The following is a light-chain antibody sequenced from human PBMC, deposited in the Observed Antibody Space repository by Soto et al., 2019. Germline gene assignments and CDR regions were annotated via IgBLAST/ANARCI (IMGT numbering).Light chain of an antibody. J-gene: IGKJ3*01. V-gene: IGKV1-8*01. Sequence: AIRMTQSPSSLSASTGDRVTITCRASQGISSYLAWYQQKPGKAPKLLIYAASTLQSGVPSRFSGSGSETDFTLTISCLQSEDFATYYCQQYYSYPVTFGPGTKVDIK. CDR1: QGISSY. CDR3: QQYYSYPVT. CDR2: AAS.